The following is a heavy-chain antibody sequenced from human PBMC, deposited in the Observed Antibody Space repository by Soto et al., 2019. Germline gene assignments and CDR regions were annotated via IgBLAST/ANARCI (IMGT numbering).Heavy chain of an antibody. D-gene: IGHD6-19*01. V-gene: IGHV3-23*01. J-gene: IGHJ1*01. CDR3: AKQGWLVPEEEYFQH. CDR1: GFTFSSYA. CDR2: ISGSGGST. Sequence: GGSLRLSCAASGFTFSSYAMSWVRQAPGKGLEWVSAISGSGGSTYYADSVKGRFTISRDNSKNTLYLQMNSLRAEDTAVYYCAKQGWLVPEEEYFQHWGQGTLVTVSS.